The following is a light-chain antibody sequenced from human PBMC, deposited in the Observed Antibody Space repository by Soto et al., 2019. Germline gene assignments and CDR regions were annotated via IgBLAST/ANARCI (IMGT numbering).Light chain of an antibody. CDR3: SSYTISSTLV. CDR2: EVS. V-gene: IGLV2-14*01. CDR1: SSDVGGYNY. J-gene: IGLJ3*02. Sequence: QSVLTQPASVSGSPGQSITISCTGTSSDVGGYNYVSWYQQHPGKAPKLMIYEVSNRPSGVSNRFSGSKSGNTASLTISGLQAEDEADYYCSSYTISSTLVFGGGTKPPS.